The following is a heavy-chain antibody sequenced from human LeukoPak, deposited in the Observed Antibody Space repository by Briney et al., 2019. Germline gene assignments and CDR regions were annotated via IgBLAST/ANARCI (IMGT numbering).Heavy chain of an antibody. V-gene: IGHV1-18*01. Sequence: ASVKVSCKASGYTFTDYGINWVRQAPGQGPEWMGWISTLYGNKNFAQKFQGRVTMTSDTSTSTTYLELASLTSDDSAIYYCARARSRASTWYWDHWGQGTLVTVSS. J-gene: IGHJ4*02. CDR3: ARARSRASTWYWDH. D-gene: IGHD2-8*02. CDR2: ISTLYGNK. CDR1: GYTFTDYG.